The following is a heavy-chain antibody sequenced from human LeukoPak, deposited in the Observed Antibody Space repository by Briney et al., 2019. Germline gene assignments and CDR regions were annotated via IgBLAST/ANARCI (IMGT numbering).Heavy chain of an antibody. Sequence: PSETLSLTCTVSGGSISSYYWSWIRQPPGKGLEWIGYIYYSGSTNYNPSLKSRVTISVDTSKNQFSLKLSSVTAADTAVYYCAGAYSDGYWGYLDYWGRGTLVTVSS. J-gene: IGHJ4*02. CDR2: IYYSGST. CDR3: AGAYSDGYWGYLDY. CDR1: GGSISSYY. V-gene: IGHV4-59*01. D-gene: IGHD5-18*01.